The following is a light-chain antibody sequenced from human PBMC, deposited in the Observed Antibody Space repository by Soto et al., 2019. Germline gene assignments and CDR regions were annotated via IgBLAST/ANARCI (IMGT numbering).Light chain of an antibody. CDR3: AAWDDSLNGRV. V-gene: IGLV1-44*01. Sequence: QPVLTQPPSASGTPGQRVTISCSGSSSNIGSNTVNWYQQLPGTAPKLLIYSNNQRPSGVPDRFSGSKSGTSASLAIRGLQSEDEADYYCAAWDDSLNGRVFGGGTKVTVL. CDR1: SSNIGSNT. CDR2: SNN. J-gene: IGLJ3*02.